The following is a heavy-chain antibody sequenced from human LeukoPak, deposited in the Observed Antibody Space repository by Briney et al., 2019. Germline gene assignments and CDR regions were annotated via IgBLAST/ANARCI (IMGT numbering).Heavy chain of an antibody. J-gene: IGHJ4*02. CDR1: GFTFSSYA. Sequence: GGSLRLSCAASGFTFSSYAMHWVRQAPGKGLEYVSAISSNGSSTYYANSVKGRFTISRDNSKNTLYLQMDSLRAEDMAVYYCARAAGRDMVRGVIIPYFDYWGQGTLVTVSS. CDR3: ARAAGRDMVRGVIIPYFDY. V-gene: IGHV3-64*01. CDR2: ISSNGSST. D-gene: IGHD3-10*01.